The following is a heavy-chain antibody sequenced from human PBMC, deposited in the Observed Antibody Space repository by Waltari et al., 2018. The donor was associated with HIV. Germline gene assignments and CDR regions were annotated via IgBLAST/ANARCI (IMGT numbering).Heavy chain of an antibody. V-gene: IGHV1-69*06. D-gene: IGHD5-12*01. CDR1: GGTFSSYA. CDR3: AREWLRAVGHYYGMDV. J-gene: IGHJ6*02. Sequence: QVQLVQSGAEVKKPGSSVKVSCKASGGTFSSYAISWVRQAPGQGLEWMGGIIPIFGTANYAQKFQGRVTITADKSTSTAYMELSSLRSEDTAVYYCAREWLRAVGHYYGMDVWGQGTTVTVSS. CDR2: IIPIFGTA.